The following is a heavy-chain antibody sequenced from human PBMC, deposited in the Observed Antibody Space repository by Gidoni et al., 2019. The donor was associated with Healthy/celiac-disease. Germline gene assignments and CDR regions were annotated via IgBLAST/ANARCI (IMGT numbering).Heavy chain of an antibody. J-gene: IGHJ4*02. V-gene: IGHV3-49*05. D-gene: IGHD4-17*01. CDR1: GFTLGDYL. Sequence: EVQLVESGGCLVKPGRSLRLSCPGSGFTLGDYLVTWFRQAPGKGLEWVGFIRSKVYGGTTEYAASVNGRFTISRDDSKTIAYLQMNSLKTEDTAMYYCTRLSGDYERYFDFWGQGTLVTVSS. CDR3: TRLSGDYERYFDF. CDR2: IRSKVYGGTT.